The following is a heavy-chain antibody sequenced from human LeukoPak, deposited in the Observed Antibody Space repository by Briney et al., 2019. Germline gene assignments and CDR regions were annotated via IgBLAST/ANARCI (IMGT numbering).Heavy chain of an antibody. Sequence: SQTLSLTCAISGDSVSSNSAAWNWLRQSPSRGLEWLGRTYYRSKWYNDYAVSDKSRITITPDTSKNQFSMQLNSVTRKNTAVYYCARAAGKIDFWGQGTLVTVSS. D-gene: IGHD6-19*01. CDR3: ARAAGKIDF. J-gene: IGHJ4*02. CDR1: GDSVSSNSAA. CDR2: TYYRSKWYN. V-gene: IGHV6-1*01.